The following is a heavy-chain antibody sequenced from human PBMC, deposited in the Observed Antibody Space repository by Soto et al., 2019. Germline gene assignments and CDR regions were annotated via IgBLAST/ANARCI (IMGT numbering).Heavy chain of an antibody. CDR3: ATMEPHNDFWSANYYFAY. J-gene: IGHJ4*02. Sequence: SETPSLTCAVYGGSFSGYYWSWIRQPPGKGLEWIGEINHSGSTNYNPSLKSRVTISVDTSKNQFSLKLSSVTAADTAVYFCATMEPHNDFWSANYYFAYWGQGTLVTVSS. CDR2: INHSGST. CDR1: GGSFSGYY. V-gene: IGHV4-34*01. D-gene: IGHD3-3*01.